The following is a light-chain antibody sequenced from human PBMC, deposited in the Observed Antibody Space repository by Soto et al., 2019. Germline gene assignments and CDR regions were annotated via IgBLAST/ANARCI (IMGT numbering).Light chain of an antibody. J-gene: IGKJ2*01. CDR2: DAS. Sequence: DIQMNQSPSTVSASVGDGVTITCRASQRISTWLAWYQQKPGKAPNLLIYDASTLESGGPSGLSGSGSWTDFNLTISSLQPDDSATDYCQQYNSYPYTFGQGTKLEIK. V-gene: IGKV1-5*01. CDR3: QQYNSYPYT. CDR1: QRISTW.